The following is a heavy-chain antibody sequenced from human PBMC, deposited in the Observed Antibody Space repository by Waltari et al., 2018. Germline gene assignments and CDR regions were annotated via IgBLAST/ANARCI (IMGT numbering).Heavy chain of an antibody. Sequence: QVQLQESGPGLVKPSQTLSLTCTVSGGSISSGSHYWSWIRQPAGKGLEWIGRIYTSGSTNYNPSLKSRVTISVDTSKNQFSLKLSSVTAADTAVYYCARDLRGYYDYWGQGTLVTVSS. CDR2: IYTSGST. J-gene: IGHJ4*02. CDR1: GGSISSGSHY. V-gene: IGHV4-61*02. D-gene: IGHD3-22*01. CDR3: ARDLRGYYDY.